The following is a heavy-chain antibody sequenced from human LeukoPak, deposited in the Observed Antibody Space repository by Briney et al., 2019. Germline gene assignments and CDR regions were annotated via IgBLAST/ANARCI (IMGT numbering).Heavy chain of an antibody. J-gene: IGHJ4*02. CDR3: AKGYSGYDSHFDY. CDR2: ISWNSGSI. CDR1: GFTFDDYA. D-gene: IGHD5-12*01. Sequence: GGSLRLSCAASGFTFDDYAMHWVRQAPGKGLEWVSGISWNSGSIGYADSVKGRFTISRDNAKNSLYLRMNSLRAEDTALYYCAKGYSGYDSHFDYWGQGTLVTVSS. V-gene: IGHV3-9*01.